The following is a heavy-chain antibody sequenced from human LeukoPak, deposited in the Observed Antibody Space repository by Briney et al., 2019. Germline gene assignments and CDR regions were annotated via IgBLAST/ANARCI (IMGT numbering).Heavy chain of an antibody. CDR2: ISDSGGT. V-gene: IGHV4-38-2*01. CDR1: GYLISSGYY. Sequence: SETLSLTCAVSGYLISSGYYWGWIRQPPGKGLEWIGYISDSGGTSYSFSLKSRVTISVDTSKNQFSLKLSSVTAADTAVYYCARYVGTMNLFDYWGQGTLVTVSS. CDR3: ARYVGTMNLFDY. J-gene: IGHJ4*02. D-gene: IGHD1-26*01.